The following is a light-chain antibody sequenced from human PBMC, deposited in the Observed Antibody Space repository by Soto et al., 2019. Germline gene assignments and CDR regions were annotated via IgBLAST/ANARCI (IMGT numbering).Light chain of an antibody. Sequence: EIVLTQSPGTLSLSPGERATLSCRASHSVSSSYLAWYQQKPGQAPRLLFYGASSRATGIPDRFIGSGSGTDLTLTISRLEPEDLAVYYCQQYGGSPPITFGQGTRLEIK. CDR2: GAS. CDR3: QQYGGSPPIT. CDR1: HSVSSSY. V-gene: IGKV3-20*01. J-gene: IGKJ5*01.